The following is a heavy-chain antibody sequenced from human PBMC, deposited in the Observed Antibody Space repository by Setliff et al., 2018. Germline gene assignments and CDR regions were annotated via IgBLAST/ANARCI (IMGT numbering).Heavy chain of an antibody. D-gene: IGHD3-16*01. CDR3: VRNPLGPEASTPGGY. J-gene: IGHJ4*02. CDR2: MSPERDNT. V-gene: IGHV1-8*01. Sequence: ASVKVSCKASGYSFISYDINWVRQAPGQGLEWMGWMSPERDNTGYAQRFQGRVTMTGHASINTAYMELTSLTSEDTAVYYCVRNPLGPEASTPGGYWGQGTLVTVSS. CDR1: GYSFISYD.